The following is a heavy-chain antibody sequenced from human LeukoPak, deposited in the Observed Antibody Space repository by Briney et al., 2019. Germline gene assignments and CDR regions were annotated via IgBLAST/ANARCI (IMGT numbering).Heavy chain of an antibody. Sequence: RHGESLKISCKASGYNFNTYWIGWVRQMPGKGLEWMGIIYPGDSATTYSPSFQGQVTISADKSISTAYLQWSSLKASDTAVYYCARHYNSGWYFDYWGQGTLVTV. CDR2: IYPGDSAT. CDR3: ARHYNSGWYFDY. D-gene: IGHD6-19*01. CDR1: GYNFNTYW. V-gene: IGHV5-51*01. J-gene: IGHJ4*02.